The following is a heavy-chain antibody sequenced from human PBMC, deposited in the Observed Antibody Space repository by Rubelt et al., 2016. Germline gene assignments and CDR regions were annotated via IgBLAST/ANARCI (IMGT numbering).Heavy chain of an antibody. D-gene: IGHD6-13*01. V-gene: IGHV5-10-1*03. J-gene: IGHJ4*02. CDR1: GYNFTTYW. Sequence: EVQLVQSGAEVKKPGESLRISCKGSGYNFTTYWISWVRQTPGKGLEWMGGIDPSDSYINYSPSFQGHVTTSADKSISTAYRQWSSLKASDTAMYYCGRGNSWYPLWGQGTLVTVSS. CDR2: IDPSDSYI. CDR3: GRGNSWYPL.